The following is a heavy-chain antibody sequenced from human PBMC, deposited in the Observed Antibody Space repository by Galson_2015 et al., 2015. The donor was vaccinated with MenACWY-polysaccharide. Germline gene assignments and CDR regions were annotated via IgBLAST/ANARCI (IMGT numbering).Heavy chain of an antibody. D-gene: IGHD3-3*01. Sequence: SLRLSCAASGFTFSSYAMHWVRQAPGKGLEWVAVISYDGSNKYYADSVKGRFTISRDNSKNTLYLQMNSLRAEDTAVYYCARDQRITIFGAPLDVWGKGTTVTVSS. CDR1: GFTFSSYA. V-gene: IGHV3-30-3*01. CDR2: ISYDGSNK. J-gene: IGHJ6*04. CDR3: ARDQRITIFGAPLDV.